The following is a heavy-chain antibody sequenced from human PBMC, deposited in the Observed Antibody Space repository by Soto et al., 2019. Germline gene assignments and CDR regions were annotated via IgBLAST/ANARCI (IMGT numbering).Heavy chain of an antibody. CDR3: ARDLNGGNELGGFDY. D-gene: IGHD7-27*01. CDR1: GGSISRGDYY. Sequence: SETLSRTCTVSGGSISRGDYYWSWIRQPPGKGLEWIGYIYYSGSTYYNPSLKSRVTISVDTSKNQFSLKLSSVTAADTAVYYCARDLNGGNELGGFDYWGQGTLVTVSS. CDR2: IYYSGST. V-gene: IGHV4-30-4*01. J-gene: IGHJ4*02.